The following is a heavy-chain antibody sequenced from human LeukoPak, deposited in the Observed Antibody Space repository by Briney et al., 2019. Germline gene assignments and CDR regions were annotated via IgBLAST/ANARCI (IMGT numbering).Heavy chain of an antibody. V-gene: IGHV1-18*01. CDR3: ARDNSVRDEAWWFNP. CDR1: GYTFTSYG. D-gene: IGHD5-24*01. J-gene: IGHJ5*02. CDR2: ISAYNGNT. Sequence: ASVKVSCKASGYTFTSYGVSWVRQAPGQGLEWMGWISAYNGNTNYAQKLQGRVTMTTDTSTSTAYMELRSLRSDDTAVYYCARDNSVRDEAWWFNPWGQGTLVTVSS.